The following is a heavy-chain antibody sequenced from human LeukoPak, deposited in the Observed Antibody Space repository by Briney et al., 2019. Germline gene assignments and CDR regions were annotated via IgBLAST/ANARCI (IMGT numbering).Heavy chain of an antibody. CDR2: ISSSGSTI. Sequence: PGGSLRLSCAASGFTFSDYYMSWIRQAPGKGLEWVSYISSSGSTIYYADSVKGRFTISRDNAKNSLYLQMNSLRAEDTAVYYCASLLGDQLWLPHDYWGQGTLVTVSS. CDR3: ASLLGDQLWLPHDY. J-gene: IGHJ4*02. CDR1: GFTFSDYY. D-gene: IGHD5-18*01. V-gene: IGHV3-11*04.